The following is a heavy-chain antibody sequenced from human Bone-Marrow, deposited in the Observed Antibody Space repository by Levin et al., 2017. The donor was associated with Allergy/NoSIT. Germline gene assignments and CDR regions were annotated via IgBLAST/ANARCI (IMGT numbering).Heavy chain of an antibody. CDR3: AINMATVAN. V-gene: IGHV3-74*01. CDR2: ISADGSST. D-gene: IGHD3-10*01. J-gene: IGHJ4*02. Sequence: GESLKISCAASGFNFDTYWMHWVRQAPRKGLVWVSRISADGSSTSYADSVKGRFTISRDNAKNTLYLHMNNLSAEDTALYYCAINMATVANWGQGTLVTVSS. CDR1: GFNFDTYW.